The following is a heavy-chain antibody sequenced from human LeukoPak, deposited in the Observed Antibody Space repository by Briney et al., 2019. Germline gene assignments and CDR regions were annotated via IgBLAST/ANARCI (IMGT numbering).Heavy chain of an antibody. D-gene: IGHD5-12*01. CDR2: ISYDGSNK. Sequence: GGSLRLSCAASGFTFSSYAMHWVRQAPGKWLEWVAVISYDGSNKYYADSVKGRFTISRDNSKNTLYLQMNSPRAEDTAVYYCARGRATTLDYWGQGTLVTVSS. V-gene: IGHV3-30-3*01. CDR3: ARGRATTLDY. J-gene: IGHJ4*02. CDR1: GFTFSSYA.